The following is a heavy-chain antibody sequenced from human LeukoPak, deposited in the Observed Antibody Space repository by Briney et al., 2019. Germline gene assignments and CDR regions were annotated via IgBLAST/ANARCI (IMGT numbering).Heavy chain of an antibody. V-gene: IGHV1-18*01. CDR2: ISAYNGNT. D-gene: IGHD6-13*01. CDR1: GYTFTSYG. CDR3: ARGRGGSSWYYYYYMDV. Sequence: GASVRVSCKASGYTFTSYGISWVRQAPGQGLEWMGWISAYNGNTNYAQKLQGRVTMTTDTSTSTAYMELRGLRSDDTAVYYCARGRGGSSWYYYYYMDVWGKGTTVTVSS. J-gene: IGHJ6*03.